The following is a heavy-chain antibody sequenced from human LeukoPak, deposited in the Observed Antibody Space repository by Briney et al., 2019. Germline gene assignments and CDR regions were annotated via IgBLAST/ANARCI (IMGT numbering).Heavy chain of an antibody. D-gene: IGHD2-2*02. CDR1: GGSVSSYY. V-gene: IGHV4-59*02. Sequence: SETLSLTCAVSGGSVSSYYWSWIRQPPGKGLEWIGHIYNIGSTDYNPSLKSRVTVSVDTSKNQFSLKLSSVTAADTALYYCARARAIGYFDYWGQGTLVTVSS. CDR2: IYNIGST. CDR3: ARARAIGYFDY. J-gene: IGHJ4*02.